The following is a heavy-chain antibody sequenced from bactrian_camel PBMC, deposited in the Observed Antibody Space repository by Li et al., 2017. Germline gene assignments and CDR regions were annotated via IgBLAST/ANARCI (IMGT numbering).Heavy chain of an antibody. CDR3: VGDCLGGSGFYGY. CDR1: GFTFSRYD. V-gene: IGHV3S40*01. CDR2: VENGGAST. Sequence: DVQLVESGGGLVQPGGSLRLSCAASGFTFSRYDMSWVRQAPGKGLEWVAGVENGGASTYYADSLKGRFTISRDNAKNTVYLQMNSLQREDTSVYYCVGDCLGGSGFYGYWGQGTQVTVS. D-gene: IGHD5*01. J-gene: IGHJ6*01.